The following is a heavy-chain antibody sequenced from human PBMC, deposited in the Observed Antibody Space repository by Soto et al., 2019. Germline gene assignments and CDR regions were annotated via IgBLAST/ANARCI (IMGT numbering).Heavy chain of an antibody. CDR1: GYTFPGNY. CDR2: INPTSGGT. J-gene: IGHJ4*02. V-gene: IGHV1-2*02. D-gene: IGHD2-2*01. Sequence: ASVKVSCKASGYTFPGNYMHWVQQAPGQGLEWMALINPTSGGTNYAQKFQGRVTMTRDTSISTAYMELSRLRSDETAIYYCARGYCSSSGCSHYFDYWGKGTLVTVSS. CDR3: ARGYCSSSGCSHYFDY.